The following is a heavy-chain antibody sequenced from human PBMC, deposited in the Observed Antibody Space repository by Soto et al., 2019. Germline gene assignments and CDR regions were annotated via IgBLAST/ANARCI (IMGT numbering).Heavy chain of an antibody. CDR2: IYPGDSDT. D-gene: IGHD6-6*01. CDR3: ARHNPRGAARPFLIDY. CDR1: GYSFTSYW. V-gene: IGHV5-51*01. J-gene: IGHJ4*02. Sequence: GESLKISCKGSGYSFTSYWIGWVRQMPGKGLEWMGIIYPGDSDTRYSPSFQGQVTISADKSISTAYLQWSSLKASDTAMYYCARHNPRGAARPFLIDYWGQGTLVTVSS.